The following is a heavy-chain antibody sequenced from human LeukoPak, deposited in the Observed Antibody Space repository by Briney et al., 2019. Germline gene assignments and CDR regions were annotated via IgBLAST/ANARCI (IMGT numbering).Heavy chain of an antibody. D-gene: IGHD3-22*01. CDR3: ARRSDDYDSSAYYH. Sequence: ASVEVSCKASGYTFTSYYMHWVRQAPGQGLEWMGIINPSGGSTSYAQKFQGRVTMTMDPSISTAYMELSSLRSEDTAVYYCARRSDDYDSSAYYHWGQGTLVTVSS. J-gene: IGHJ4*02. CDR2: INPSGGST. V-gene: IGHV1-46*01. CDR1: GYTFTSYY.